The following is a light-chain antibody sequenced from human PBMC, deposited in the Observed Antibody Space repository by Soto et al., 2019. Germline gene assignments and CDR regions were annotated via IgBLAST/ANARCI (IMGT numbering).Light chain of an antibody. CDR2: GAS. J-gene: IGKJ1*01. CDR1: QSISSY. V-gene: IGKV3-15*01. Sequence: EKVMKQAPATLSVNTWETATLSYSASQSISSYLAWHQQKPGQAPRLLIHGASTRATGIPARFSGSWFGAEFKVTISGLQSEDFAVYFCQQSNHWSKTFGQVTKV. CDR3: QQSNHWSKT.